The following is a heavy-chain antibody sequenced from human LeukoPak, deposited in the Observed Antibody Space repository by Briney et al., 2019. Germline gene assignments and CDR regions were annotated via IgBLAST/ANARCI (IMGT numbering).Heavy chain of an antibody. Sequence: NPSETLSLTCAVYGGSFSGYSWTWIRQPPGKGLEWIGEMSHSGYPNYNPSLKSRAAISVDTSKNQFSLNLTSVTAAGTAVYYCARPRLLYGSGPILVWGQGNLVTVSS. J-gene: IGHJ4*02. V-gene: IGHV4-34*01. CDR3: ARPRLLYGSGPILV. CDR1: GGSFSGYS. CDR2: MSHSGYP. D-gene: IGHD3-10*01.